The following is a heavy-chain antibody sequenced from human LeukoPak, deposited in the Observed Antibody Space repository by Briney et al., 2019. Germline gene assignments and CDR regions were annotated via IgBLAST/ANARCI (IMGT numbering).Heavy chain of an antibody. V-gene: IGHV3-48*03. CDR2: ISSRGSTI. CDR1: GFTFSSYE. Sequence: GGSLRLSCAASGFTFSSYEMNWVRQAPGKGLEGVSYISSRGSTIYYADSVKGQFTISRDNAKNSLYLQMNSLRAEDTAVYYCATPNWYFDLWGRGTLVTVSS. CDR3: ATPNWYFDL. J-gene: IGHJ2*01.